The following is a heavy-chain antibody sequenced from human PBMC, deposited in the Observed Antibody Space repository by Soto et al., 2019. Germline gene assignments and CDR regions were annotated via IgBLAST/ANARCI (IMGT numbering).Heavy chain of an antibody. D-gene: IGHD6-19*01. CDR3: AKVLYSGGWYRRVDYYYGMDV. V-gene: IGHV3-48*02. CDR1: GFTFSSYS. J-gene: IGHJ6*02. Sequence: PGGSLRLSCAASGFTFSSYSMNWVRQAPGKGLEWVSYISSSSSTIYYAASVKGRFTISRDNAKNSLSLQMNSLRDEDTAVYYCAKVLYSGGWYRRVDYYYGMDVWGQGTTVTVSS. CDR2: ISSSSSTI.